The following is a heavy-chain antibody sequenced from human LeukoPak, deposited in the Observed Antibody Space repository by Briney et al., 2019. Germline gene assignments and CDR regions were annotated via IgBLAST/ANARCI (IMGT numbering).Heavy chain of an antibody. Sequence: GGSLRLSCAASGFTFNGFWMSWVRQAPGKGLEWVANIKQDGSDIYYLGSVRGRFTISRDNAMNSLYLQMNSLRAENTAVYYCTRDALYGDPSYYYMDVWGKGTTVTVSS. J-gene: IGHJ6*03. CDR2: IKQDGSDI. D-gene: IGHD4-17*01. CDR1: GFTFNGFW. V-gene: IGHV3-7*01. CDR3: TRDALYGDPSYYYMDV.